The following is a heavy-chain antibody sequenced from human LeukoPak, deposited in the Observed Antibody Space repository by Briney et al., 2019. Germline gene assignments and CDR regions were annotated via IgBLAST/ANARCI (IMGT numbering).Heavy chain of an antibody. D-gene: IGHD6-19*01. J-gene: IGHJ3*02. V-gene: IGHV1-69*13. Sequence: SVTVSCKASGGTFSSNAISWVRQAPGQGLEWMGGIIPIFGTANYAQKFQGRVTITADESTSTAYMELSSLRSEDTAVYYCAKRSYSSGWYRGAFDIWGQGTMVTVSS. CDR1: GGTFSSNA. CDR3: AKRSYSSGWYRGAFDI. CDR2: IIPIFGTA.